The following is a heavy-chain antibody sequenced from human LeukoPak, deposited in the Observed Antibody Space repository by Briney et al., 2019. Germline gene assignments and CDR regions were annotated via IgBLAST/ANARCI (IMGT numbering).Heavy chain of an antibody. CDR3: ARAPHRLGTTGGSWEY. D-gene: IGHD1-1*01. Sequence: SVKVSCKASGGTFSSYAISWVRQAPGQGLEWMGGIIPIFGTANYAQKFQGRVTITTDESTSTAYMGLSSLRSGDTALSYCARAPHRLGTTGGSWEYWGQGTLVSVS. CDR1: GGTFSSYA. J-gene: IGHJ4*02. V-gene: IGHV1-69*05. CDR2: IIPIFGTA.